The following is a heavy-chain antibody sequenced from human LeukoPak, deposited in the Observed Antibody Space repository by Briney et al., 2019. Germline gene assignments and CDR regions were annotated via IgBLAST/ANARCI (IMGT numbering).Heavy chain of an antibody. D-gene: IGHD1-26*01. Sequence: PGGSLRLSCAASGFTFSDYYMGWMRQAPGEGLEWVSYISNSGDTMYYVDSVKGRFTISRDNAKNSLFLQMSSLRVEDTTIYYCARAKGSYAFDIWGQGTMVTVSS. CDR2: ISNSGDTM. V-gene: IGHV3-11*04. J-gene: IGHJ3*02. CDR1: GFTFSDYY. CDR3: ARAKGSYAFDI.